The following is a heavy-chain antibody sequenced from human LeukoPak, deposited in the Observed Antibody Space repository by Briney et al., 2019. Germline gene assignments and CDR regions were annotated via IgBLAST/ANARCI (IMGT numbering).Heavy chain of an antibody. CDR3: AREGTGAYYYDSSGYYGGSLDY. Sequence: SETLSLTCSVSGGSISSYYWSWIRQPPGKGLEWIGYIYYSGSTNYNPSLKSRVTISVDTSKNQFSLKLSSVTAADTAVYYCAREGTGAYYYDSSGYYGGSLDYWGQGTLVTVSS. J-gene: IGHJ4*02. V-gene: IGHV4-59*01. CDR1: GGSISSYY. CDR2: IYYSGST. D-gene: IGHD3-22*01.